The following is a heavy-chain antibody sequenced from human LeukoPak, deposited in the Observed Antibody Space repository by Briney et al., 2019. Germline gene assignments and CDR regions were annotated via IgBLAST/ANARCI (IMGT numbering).Heavy chain of an antibody. D-gene: IGHD3-3*01. J-gene: IGHJ6*03. V-gene: IGHV4-4*07. CDR1: GGSISSYY. CDR3: ARGYDFWSGYYFFAYYMDV. CDR2: IYTSGST. Sequence: PSETLSLTCTVSGGSISSYYWSWIRQPAGKGLEWIGRIYTSGSTNYNPSLKSRVTISVDTSKNQFSLKLSSVTAADTAVYYCARGYDFWSGYYFFAYYMDVWGKGTTVTVSS.